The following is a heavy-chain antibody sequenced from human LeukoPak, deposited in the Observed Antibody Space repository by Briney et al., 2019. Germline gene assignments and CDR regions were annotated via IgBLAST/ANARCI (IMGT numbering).Heavy chain of an antibody. Sequence: GGSLRLSCAASGFTFSSYSMNWVRQAPGKGLEWVSSISSSSSYIYYADSVKGRFTISRDNAKNSLYLQMNSLRVEDTAIYYCAGGDYNWNGCDPRGQGTLVTVSS. J-gene: IGHJ5*02. CDR2: ISSSSSYI. CDR3: AGGDYNWNGCDP. V-gene: IGHV3-21*01. CDR1: GFTFSSYS. D-gene: IGHD1-20*01.